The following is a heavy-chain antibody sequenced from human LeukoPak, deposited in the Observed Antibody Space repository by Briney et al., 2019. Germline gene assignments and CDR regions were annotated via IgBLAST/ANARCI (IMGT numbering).Heavy chain of an antibody. D-gene: IGHD3-22*01. CDR3: ARSGGYYDSSGYYYLDY. J-gene: IGHJ4*02. CDR1: GFTFSSYA. Sequence: GGSLRLSCAASGFTFSSYAMHWVRQAPGKGLEWVAVISYDGSNKYYADSVKSRFTISRDNSKNTLYLQMNSLRAEDTAVYYCARSGGYYDSSGYYYLDYWGQGTLVTVSS. CDR2: ISYDGSNK. V-gene: IGHV3-30*04.